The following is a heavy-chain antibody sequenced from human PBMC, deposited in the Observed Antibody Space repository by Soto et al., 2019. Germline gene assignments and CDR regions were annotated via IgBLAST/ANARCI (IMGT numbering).Heavy chain of an antibody. CDR3: ARQTLDYGSGSYQFDY. J-gene: IGHJ4*02. V-gene: IGHV1-69*06. CDR1: GGTFSSYA. CDR2: IIPIFGTA. Sequence: QVQLVQSGAEVKKPGSSVKVSCKASGGTFSSYAISWVRQAPGQGLEWMGGIIPIFGTANYAQKFQCRVTITADKSTSTAYMELSSLRSEDTAVYYCARQTLDYGSGSYQFDYWGQGTLVTVSS. D-gene: IGHD3-10*01.